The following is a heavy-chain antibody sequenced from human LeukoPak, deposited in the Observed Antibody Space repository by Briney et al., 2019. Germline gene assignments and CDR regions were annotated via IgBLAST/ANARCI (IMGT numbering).Heavy chain of an antibody. CDR2: FYFIWTP. D-gene: IGHD3-3*01. CDR3: ARASFGGGLNTQSFDY. V-gene: IGHV4-59*01. CDR1: GGSISSYY. J-gene: IGHJ4*02. Sequence: SETLSLTCTVSGGSISSYYWSWVRQPPGKGLEWNGYFYFIWTPNYHPSLKRPVPISVDPSKNQFSLKLSSVTAADTAVYYCARASFGGGLNTQSFDYWGQGTLVTVSS.